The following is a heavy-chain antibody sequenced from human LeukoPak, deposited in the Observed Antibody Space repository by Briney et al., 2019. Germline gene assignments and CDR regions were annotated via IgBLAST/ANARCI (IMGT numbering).Heavy chain of an antibody. J-gene: IGHJ4*02. Sequence: ASVKVSCKVSGYTLTELSMHWVRQAPGKGLEWMGGFDPEDGETIYAQKFQGRVTMTEDTSTDTACMELSSLRSEDTAMYYCATGARGAASILIAAAAAFDYWGQGTLVTVSS. CDR3: ATGARGAASILIAAAAAFDY. CDR1: GYTLTELS. CDR2: FDPEDGET. V-gene: IGHV1-24*01. D-gene: IGHD6-13*01.